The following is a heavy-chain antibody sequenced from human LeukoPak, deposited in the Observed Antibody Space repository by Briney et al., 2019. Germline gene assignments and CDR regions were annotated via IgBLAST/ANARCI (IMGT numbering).Heavy chain of an antibody. CDR1: EFTVSSSY. J-gene: IGHJ6*02. D-gene: IGHD2-15*01. CDR3: ARANPKYCSGGGCYYYYGMEL. CDR2: IYSGGST. V-gene: IGHV3-53*01. Sequence: GGSLRLSCAASEFTVSSSYMSWVRQAPGKGLEWVSVIYSGGSTYYADSVKGRFTISRDNSKNTLYLQMNSLRVEDTAVYYCARANPKYCSGGGCYYYYGMELWGQGTTVTVSS.